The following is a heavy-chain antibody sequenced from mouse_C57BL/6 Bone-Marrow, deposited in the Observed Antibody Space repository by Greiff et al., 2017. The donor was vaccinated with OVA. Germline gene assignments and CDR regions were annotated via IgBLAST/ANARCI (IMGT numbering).Heavy chain of an antibody. CDR2: INPYNGGT. CDR1: GYTFTDYY. D-gene: IGHD2-10*01. J-gene: IGHJ1*03. V-gene: IGHV1-19*01. CDR3: ARSLQGYFDV. Sequence: VQLKQSGPVLVKPGASVKMSCKASGYTFTDYYMNWVKQSHGKSLEWIGVINPYNGGTSYNQKFKGKATLTVDKSSSTAYMELNSLTSEDSAVYYCARSLQGYFDVWGTGTTVTVSS.